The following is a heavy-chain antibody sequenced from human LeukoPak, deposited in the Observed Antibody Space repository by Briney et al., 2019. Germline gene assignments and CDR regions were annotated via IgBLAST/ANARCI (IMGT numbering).Heavy chain of an antibody. CDR1: GGSFSGYY. Sequence: SETLSLTCAVYGGSFSGYYWSWIRQPPGKGLEWIGYIYYSGSTNYNPSLKSRVTISVDTSKNQFSLKLSSVTAADTAVYYCARSALSSIAARPSEYFQHWGPGTLVTVSS. V-gene: IGHV4-59*08. CDR3: ARSALSSIAARPSEYFQH. J-gene: IGHJ1*01. D-gene: IGHD6-6*01. CDR2: IYYSGST.